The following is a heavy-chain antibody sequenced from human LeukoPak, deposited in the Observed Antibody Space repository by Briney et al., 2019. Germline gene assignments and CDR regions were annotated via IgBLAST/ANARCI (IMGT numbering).Heavy chain of an antibody. V-gene: IGHV1-18*01. CDR2: ISAYNGNT. J-gene: IGHJ6*02. CDR3: ALGVVQQFYYYYYGMDV. D-gene: IGHD2-15*01. CDR1: GYTFTSYG. Sequence: GASVKVSCKASGYTFTSYGISWVRQAPGQGLEWMGWISAYNGNTNYAQKLQGRVTMTTDTSTSTAYMELRSLRSDDTAVYYCALGVVQQFYYYYYGMDVWGQGTTVTVSS.